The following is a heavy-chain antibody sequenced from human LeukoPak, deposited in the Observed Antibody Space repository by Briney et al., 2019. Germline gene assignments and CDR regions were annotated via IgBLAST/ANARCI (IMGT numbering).Heavy chain of an antibody. D-gene: IGHD6-19*01. CDR1: GGSISSGSYY. J-gene: IGHJ4*02. CDR2: IYTSGST. CDR3: ARDSSGWSRLDY. V-gene: IGHV4-61*02. Sequence: SQTLSLTCTVSGGSISSGSYYWSWIRHPAGKGLEWIGRIYTSGSTNYNPSLKSRVTISVDTSKNQFSLKLSSVTAADTAVYYCARDSSGWSRLDYWGQGTLVTVSS.